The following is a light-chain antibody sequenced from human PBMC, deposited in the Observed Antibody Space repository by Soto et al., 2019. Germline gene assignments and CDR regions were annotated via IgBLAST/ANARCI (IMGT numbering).Light chain of an antibody. J-gene: IGKJ2*01. CDR1: QSISNW. Sequence: DIQMTQSPSTLSASVGDRVTITCRASQSISNWLAWYQQQPWKAPNVLIYKASNLKSGVPSRFSGSGSGTEFTLTVSSLQPEDFATYFCQQYNCYPYTFGQGTKLEIK. V-gene: IGKV1-5*03. CDR3: QQYNCYPYT. CDR2: KAS.